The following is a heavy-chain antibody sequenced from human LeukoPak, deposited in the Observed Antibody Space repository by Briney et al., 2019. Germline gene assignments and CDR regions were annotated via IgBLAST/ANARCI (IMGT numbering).Heavy chain of an antibody. V-gene: IGHV3-30*18. CDR2: ISYDGSNK. Sequence: GRSLRLSCAASGFTFSSYGMYWVRQAPGKGLEWVAVISYDGSNKYYADSVKGRFTISRDNSKNTLYLQMNSLRAEDTAVYYCAEEGYYYDSSGYNYYYGMDVWGQGTTVTVSS. CDR1: GFTFSSYG. CDR3: AEEGYYYDSSGYNYYYGMDV. J-gene: IGHJ6*02. D-gene: IGHD3-22*01.